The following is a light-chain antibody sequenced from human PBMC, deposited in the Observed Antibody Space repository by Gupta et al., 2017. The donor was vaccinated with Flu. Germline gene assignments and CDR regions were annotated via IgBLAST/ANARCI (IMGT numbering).Light chain of an antibody. CDR2: LAS. V-gene: IGKV2-28*01. Sequence: GEPASITCRSSHSLRQSSGYSHWDWYVQRPGQSPQCLIYLASHRSSGVPDRFGGSGSGRNCTLTITSAEAEDVGIYYCMEGLEIGTGRLSFGGGTRVDTK. CDR1: HSLRQSSGYSH. J-gene: IGKJ4*01. CDR3: MEGLEIGTGRLS.